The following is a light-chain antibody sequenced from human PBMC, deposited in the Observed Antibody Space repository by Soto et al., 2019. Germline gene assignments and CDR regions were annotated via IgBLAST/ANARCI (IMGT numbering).Light chain of an antibody. CDR2: AAS. V-gene: IGKV1-39*01. J-gene: IGKJ2*01. CDR1: QSISSY. Sequence: DMQMTQSPSSLSASVGDRVTITCRASQSISSYLNWYQQKPGKAPKLLIYAASSLQSGVPSRFSGSGSGTDLTLTISSLQPEDFATYYCQQSYSTPYPFGQGTKV. CDR3: QQSYSTPYP.